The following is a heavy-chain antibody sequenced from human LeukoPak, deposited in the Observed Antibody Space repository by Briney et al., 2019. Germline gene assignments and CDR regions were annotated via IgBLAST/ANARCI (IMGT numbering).Heavy chain of an antibody. CDR2: VYYSWRS. CDR3: ARPVGYCSGGSCYSYYFDY. D-gene: IGHD2-15*01. CDR1: GDSVSSSSYY. Sequence: SETLSLTCIVSGDSVSSSSYYWGWIRQPPGKSLEWIGSVYYSWRSYYNPSLKSRVTISAATSKNQISLKLSSVTAADTAVYYCARPVGYCSGGSCYSYYFDYWGQGILVTVSS. V-gene: IGHV4-39*01. J-gene: IGHJ4*02.